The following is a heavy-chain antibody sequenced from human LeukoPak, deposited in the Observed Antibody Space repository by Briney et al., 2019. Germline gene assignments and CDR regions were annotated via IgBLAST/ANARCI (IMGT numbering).Heavy chain of an antibody. CDR2: ISGSGGST. CDR1: GFTFSSFA. CDR3: ARDGIVGASDYFDY. Sequence: GGSLRLSCAASGFTFSSFAMSWVRQAPEKGLEWVSSISGSGGSTYYADSVKGRFTISRDNSKNTLYLQMNSLRAEDTAVYYCARDGIVGASDYFDYWGRGALVTVSS. V-gene: IGHV3-23*01. J-gene: IGHJ4*02. D-gene: IGHD1-26*01.